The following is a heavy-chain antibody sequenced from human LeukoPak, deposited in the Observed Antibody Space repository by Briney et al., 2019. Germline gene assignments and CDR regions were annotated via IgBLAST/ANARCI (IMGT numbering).Heavy chain of an antibody. CDR2: ISNNGGYT. CDR3: AKDTTTVPDYFDY. D-gene: IGHD4-17*01. V-gene: IGHV3-23*01. J-gene: IGHJ4*02. Sequence: GGSLRLSCAASGFTFSSSAMSWVRQAPGKGLEWVSAISNNGGYTYYADSVQGRFTISRDNSKNTLYLQMNSLRAEDTAVYYCAKDTTTVPDYFDYWGQGTLVTVSS. CDR1: GFTFSSSA.